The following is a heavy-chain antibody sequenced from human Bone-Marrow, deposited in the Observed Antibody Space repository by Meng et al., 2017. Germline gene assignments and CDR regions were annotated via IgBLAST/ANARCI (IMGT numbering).Heavy chain of an antibody. CDR2: IYYSGST. V-gene: IGHV4-39*07. CDR3: ARVPYYYDSSGYSHYLYYFDY. J-gene: IGHJ4*02. D-gene: IGHD3-22*01. CDR1: GGSISSSSYY. Sequence: SETLSLTCTVSGGSISSSSYYWGWIRQPPGKGLEWIGSIYYSGSTYYNPSLKSRVTISVDTSKNQFSLKLSSVTAADTAVYYCARVPYYYDSSGYSHYLYYFDYWGQGTLVTVSS.